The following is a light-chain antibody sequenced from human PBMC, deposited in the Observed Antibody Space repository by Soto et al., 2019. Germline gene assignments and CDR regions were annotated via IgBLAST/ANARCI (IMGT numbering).Light chain of an antibody. J-gene: IGKJ4*01. V-gene: IGKV1-5*01. CDR3: QQYNYY. Sequence: DIQMTQSPSTLSASVGDRVTITCRASQSLSNWLAWYQQKPGKAPKLLIYDVSTLKSGVPSRFSGSASGTEFTLTISSLQPDDFATYYCQQYNYYFGGGTKVDIK. CDR2: DVS. CDR1: QSLSNW.